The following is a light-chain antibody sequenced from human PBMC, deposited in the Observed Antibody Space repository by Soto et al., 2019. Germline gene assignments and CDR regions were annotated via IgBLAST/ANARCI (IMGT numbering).Light chain of an antibody. CDR3: AAWDDSRRGFYV. V-gene: IGLV1-44*01. CDR1: SSNIGSNT. Sequence: QAVVTQSPSASGTPGQTVTVSCSGGSSNIGSNTVNWYQQVPGTAPKLLIYSDDQRPSGVPDRFSGSKSGTSASLAISGRRSEEEADFYCAAWDDSRRGFYVFGTGTKLTVL. J-gene: IGLJ1*01. CDR2: SDD.